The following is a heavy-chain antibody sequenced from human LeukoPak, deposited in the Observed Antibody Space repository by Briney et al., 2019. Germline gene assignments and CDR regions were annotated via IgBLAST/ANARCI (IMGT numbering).Heavy chain of an antibody. D-gene: IGHD6-6*01. Sequence: PSETLSLTCTVSGVSISSSNSYWGWIRQPPGKGLEWIGSIYYSGSTYYNPSLKSRVTISVDTSKNQFSLKLSSVTAADTAVYYCARGVAARPSVGYYYYMDVWGKGTTVTVSS. CDR1: GVSISSSNSY. J-gene: IGHJ6*03. V-gene: IGHV4-39*07. CDR2: IYYSGST. CDR3: ARGVAARPSVGYYYYMDV.